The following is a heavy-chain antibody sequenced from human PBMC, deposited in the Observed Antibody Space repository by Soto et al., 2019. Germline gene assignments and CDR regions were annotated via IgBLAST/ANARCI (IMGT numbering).Heavy chain of an antibody. CDR3: ARDYYDSSGFYWGTDY. V-gene: IGHV3-30-3*01. Sequence: ESGGGVVQPGRSLRLSCAASGFIFSSYAMHWVRQAPGKGLEWVAVISSDGSNKYYADSVKGRFTISRDNSKNTLYLQMNSLRAEDTAVYYCARDYYDSSGFYWGTDYWGQGTLVTVSS. CDR2: ISSDGSNK. D-gene: IGHD3-22*01. CDR1: GFIFSSYA. J-gene: IGHJ4*02.